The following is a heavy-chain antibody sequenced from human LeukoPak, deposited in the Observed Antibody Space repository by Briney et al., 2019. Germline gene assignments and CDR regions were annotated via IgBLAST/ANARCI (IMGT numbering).Heavy chain of an antibody. CDR2: IYPGDSDT. CDR3: ARRLGGSGSYDNPYGQRAPPPYGMDV. Sequence: GESLKISCKGSGYSFTSYWIGWVRQIPGKGPEWMGIIYPGDSDTRYSPSFQGQVTISADKSISSAYLQWSSLKASDTAMYYCARRLGGSGSYDNPYGQRAPPPYGMDVWGQGTTVTVSS. CDR1: GYSFTSYW. J-gene: IGHJ6*02. D-gene: IGHD3-10*01. V-gene: IGHV5-51*01.